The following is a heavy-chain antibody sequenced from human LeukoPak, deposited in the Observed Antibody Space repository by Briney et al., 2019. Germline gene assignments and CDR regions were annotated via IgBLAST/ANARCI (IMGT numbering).Heavy chain of an antibody. CDR1: GGSISSSSYY. D-gene: IGHD2-2*01. CDR3: ARVKGSTSNWFDP. V-gene: IGHV4-39*07. Sequence: SETLSLTCTVSGGSISSSSYYWGWIRQPPAKGLEWIGSIYYSGSTYYNPSLKSRVTISVDTSKNQFSLKLSSVTAADTAVYYCARVKGSTSNWFDPWGQGTLVTVSS. J-gene: IGHJ5*02. CDR2: IYYSGST.